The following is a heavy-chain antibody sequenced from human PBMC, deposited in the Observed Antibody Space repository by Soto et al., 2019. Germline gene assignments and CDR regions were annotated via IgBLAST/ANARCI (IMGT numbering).Heavy chain of an antibody. CDR2: IIPIFGTT. J-gene: IGHJ4*02. CDR1: GVTFSSYA. CDR3: ARSAVGGSDY. Sequence: QVQLVQSGGEVMKPGCSVKVSCTASGVTFSSYAISWVRQAPGQGLEWMGGIIPIFGTTNYAQKFKGRVTSTADESTSAAYMEQSSLKSEDTGVDYCARSAVGGSDYWGQGTLVTVSS. D-gene: IGHD6-19*01. V-gene: IGHV1-69*12.